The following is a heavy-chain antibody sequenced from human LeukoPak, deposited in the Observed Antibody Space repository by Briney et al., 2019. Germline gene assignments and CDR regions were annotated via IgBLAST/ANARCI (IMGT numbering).Heavy chain of an antibody. CDR3: ARVYIGSSSWYADY. Sequence: SETRSLTCAVYGGSFSGYYWSWIRQPPGKGLEWIGEINHSGSTNYNPSLKSRVTISVDTSKNQFSLKLSSVTAADTAVYYCARVYIGSSSWYADYWGQGTLVTVSS. J-gene: IGHJ4*02. D-gene: IGHD6-13*01. V-gene: IGHV4-34*01. CDR2: INHSGST. CDR1: GGSFSGYY.